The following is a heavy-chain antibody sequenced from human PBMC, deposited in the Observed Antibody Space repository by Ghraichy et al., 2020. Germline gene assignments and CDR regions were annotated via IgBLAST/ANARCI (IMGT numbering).Heavy chain of an antibody. CDR3: ARGSLTLHYYESSTYHAGRGMDV. CDR1: GGSFNDYY. CDR2: IDHSGGT. V-gene: IGHV4-34*01. Sequence: SETLSLTCAVYGGSFNDYYWSWIRQPPGKGLEWIGEIDHSGGTNYNPSLKSRVTISVDTSKNQFSLKLSSVTAADTAVYYCARGSLTLHYYESSTYHAGRGMDVWGQGTTVTVSS. J-gene: IGHJ6*02. D-gene: IGHD3-22*01.